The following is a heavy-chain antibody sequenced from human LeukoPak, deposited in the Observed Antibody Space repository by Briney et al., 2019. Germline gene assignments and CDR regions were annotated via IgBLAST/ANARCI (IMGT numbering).Heavy chain of an antibody. CDR2: IRYDGSEK. V-gene: IGHV3-30*02. J-gene: IGHJ4*02. D-gene: IGHD7-27*01. CDR3: ARAGSTGDYQAGSFEF. CDR1: GFIFSTYG. Sequence: GGSLRLSRAASGFIFSTYGMHWVRQAPDKGLEWVAHIRYDGSEKWYADSVQGRFTVSRDDFKNMAYLEMNSLRTEDTAVYYCARAGSTGDYQAGSFEFWGQGTLVTVSS.